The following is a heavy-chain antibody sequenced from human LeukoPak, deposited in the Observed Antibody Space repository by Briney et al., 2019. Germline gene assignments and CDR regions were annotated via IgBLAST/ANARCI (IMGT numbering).Heavy chain of an antibody. Sequence: GESLQISCQGSGYSFTSYWISWVRQTPGKGLEWMGRIDPSDSYTNYSPSSQGHVTISADKSISTAYLQWSSLKASDTAMYYCASFGGSYGGAYYWGQGTLVTVSS. CDR2: IDPSDSYT. V-gene: IGHV5-10-1*01. J-gene: IGHJ4*02. CDR3: ASFGGSYGGAYY. D-gene: IGHD1-26*01. CDR1: GYSFTSYW.